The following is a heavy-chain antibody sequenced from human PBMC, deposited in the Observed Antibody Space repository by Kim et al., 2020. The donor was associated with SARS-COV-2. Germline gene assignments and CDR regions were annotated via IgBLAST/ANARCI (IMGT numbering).Heavy chain of an antibody. J-gene: IGHJ4*02. V-gene: IGHV1-2*04. D-gene: IGHD3-10*01. CDR1: GYTFTGYY. CDR3: ARDYVGGSGSYSGGRGLDY. CDR2: INPNSGGT. Sequence: ASVKVSCKASGYTFTGYYMHWVRQAPGQGLEWMGWINPNSGGTNYAQKFQGWVTMTRDTSISTAYMELSRLRSDDTAVYYCARDYVGGSGSYSGGRGLDYWGQGTLVTVSS.